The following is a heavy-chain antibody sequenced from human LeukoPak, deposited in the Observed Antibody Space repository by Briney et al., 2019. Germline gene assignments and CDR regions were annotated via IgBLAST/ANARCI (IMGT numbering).Heavy chain of an antibody. CDR2: IYSGGST. CDR1: GFTVSSNY. V-gene: IGHV3-53*01. Sequence: GGSLRLSCAASGFTVSSNYMSWVRQAPGKGLEWVSVIYSGGSTYYADSVKGRFTISRDNSKNTLYLQMNSLRAEDTAVYYCARDFGGSFDAFDIRGQGTMVTVSS. J-gene: IGHJ3*02. D-gene: IGHD1-26*01. CDR3: ARDFGGSFDAFDI.